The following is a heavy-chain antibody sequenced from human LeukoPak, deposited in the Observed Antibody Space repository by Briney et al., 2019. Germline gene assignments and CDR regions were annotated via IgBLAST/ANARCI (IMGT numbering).Heavy chain of an antibody. V-gene: IGHV4-39*07. CDR1: GGSISSSSYY. D-gene: IGHD1-26*01. Sequence: SETLSLTCTVSGGSISSSSYYWGWIRQPPGKGLEWIGSMYSSGSTYYNPSLKSRVTISVDTSKNQFSLKLSSVAAADTAVYYCARGGSYTMVKNYWGQGTLVTVSS. CDR3: ARGGSYTMVKNY. J-gene: IGHJ4*02. CDR2: MYSSGST.